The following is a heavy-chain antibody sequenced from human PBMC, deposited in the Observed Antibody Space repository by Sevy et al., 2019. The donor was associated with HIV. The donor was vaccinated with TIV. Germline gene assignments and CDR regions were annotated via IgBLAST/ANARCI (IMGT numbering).Heavy chain of an antibody. D-gene: IGHD2-2*03. J-gene: IGHJ6*02. CDR1: GFTFSSYS. CDR3: ASLDIVVVPAAEGSYYYYGMDV. CDR2: ISSSSSTI. Sequence: GGSLRLSCAASGFTFSSYSMNWVRQAPGKGLEWVSYISSSSSTIYYADSVKGRFTISRDNAKNSLYLQMNSLRAEDTAVYYCASLDIVVVPAAEGSYYYYGMDVWGQRTTVTVSS. V-gene: IGHV3-48*01.